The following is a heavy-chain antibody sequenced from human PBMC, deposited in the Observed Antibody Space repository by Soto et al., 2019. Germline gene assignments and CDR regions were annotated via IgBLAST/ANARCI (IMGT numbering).Heavy chain of an antibody. CDR1: GYTFTSYY. Sequence: ASVKVSCKASGYTFTSYYMHWVRQAPGQGLEWMGIINPSGGSTSYAQKFQGRVTMTRDTSTSTVYMELSSLRSEDTAVYYCARDRGECGGDCYSPIIDYWDLENVVTVSS. V-gene: IGHV1-46*01. CDR2: INPSGGST. CDR3: ARDRGECGGDCYSPIIDY. D-gene: IGHD2-21*02. J-gene: IGHJ4*01.